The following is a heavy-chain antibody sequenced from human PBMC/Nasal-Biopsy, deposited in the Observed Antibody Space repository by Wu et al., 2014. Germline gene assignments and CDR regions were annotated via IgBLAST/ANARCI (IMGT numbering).Heavy chain of an antibody. CDR1: GYSLSEVS. J-gene: IGHJ4*02. CDR3: VAGEVGLPFDY. V-gene: IGHV1-24*01. D-gene: IGHD1-26*01. Sequence: VKVSCKVSGYSLSEVSIHWVRQAPGKGPEWMGGFHPDDKKVLYVEKFQDRVTLTEDTSTDTSYLELSSLRSEDTAVYYCVAGEVGLPFDYWGQGVLVIVSS. CDR2: FHPDDKKV.